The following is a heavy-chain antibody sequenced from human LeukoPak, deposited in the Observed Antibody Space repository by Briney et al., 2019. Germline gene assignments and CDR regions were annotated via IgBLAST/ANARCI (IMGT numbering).Heavy chain of an antibody. CDR2: MDQDGTEK. CDR1: GFTFSSYW. J-gene: IGHJ3*02. D-gene: IGHD5-18*01. CDR3: ARDRGYSTFDI. Sequence: GGSLRLSCAASGFTFSSYWMSWVREAPGKGLEWVANMDQDGTEKNYVDSVKGRFTISRDNAKNLLYVQMNSLRAEDTAVYYCARDRGYSTFDIWGQGTIVTVSS. V-gene: IGHV3-7*05.